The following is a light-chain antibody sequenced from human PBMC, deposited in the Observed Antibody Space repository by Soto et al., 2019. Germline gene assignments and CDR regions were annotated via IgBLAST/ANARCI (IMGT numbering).Light chain of an antibody. J-gene: IGKJ2*01. V-gene: IGKV1-5*03. CDR1: QSISSW. CDR3: QQYNSYSHT. CDR2: KAS. Sequence: IQMTQSASTLTAYVGDRVTITCRASQSISSWLAWYQQKPGKAPKLLIYKASSLESGVPSRFSGSGSGTEFTLTISSLQPDDFATYYCQQYNSYSHTFGQGTKLEIK.